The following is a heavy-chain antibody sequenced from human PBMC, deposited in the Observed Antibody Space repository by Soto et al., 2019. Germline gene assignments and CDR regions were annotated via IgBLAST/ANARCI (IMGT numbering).Heavy chain of an antibody. J-gene: IGHJ4*02. D-gene: IGHD2-21*02. CDR2: INRDGSNL. Sequence: EVQLVESGGALDQPGGSLRLSCAASGFMFSNYCMHWVRQAPGKGLAWVSRINRDGSNLSSADSVKGRLTISRDNAKNTLYLQVGSLRGEDTAVYCWVRGLGDIWGQGTLVTVSS. CDR3: VRGLGDI. V-gene: IGHV3-74*01. CDR1: GFMFSNYC.